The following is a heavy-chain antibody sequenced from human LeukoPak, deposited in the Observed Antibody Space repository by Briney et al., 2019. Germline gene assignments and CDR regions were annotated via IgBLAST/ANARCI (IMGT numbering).Heavy chain of an antibody. J-gene: IGHJ3*02. D-gene: IGHD3-9*01. CDR3: ARESYYDILTGYSKENAFGI. Sequence: GGSLRLSCAASGFTLSSYAMHWVRQAPGKGLEYVSAISSNGGSTYYANSVKGRFTISRDNSKNTLYLQMGSLRAEDMAVYYCARESYYDILTGYSKENAFGIWGQGTMVTVSS. V-gene: IGHV3-64*01. CDR2: ISSNGGST. CDR1: GFTLSSYA.